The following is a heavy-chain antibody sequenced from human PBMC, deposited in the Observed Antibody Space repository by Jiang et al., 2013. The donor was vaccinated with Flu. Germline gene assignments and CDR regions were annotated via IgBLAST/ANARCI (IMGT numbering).Heavy chain of an antibody. D-gene: IGHD5-12*01. J-gene: IGHJ4*02. CDR3: ARDLGGYSGYDYNFGY. CDR1: GGSISSYY. Sequence: LLKPSETLSLTCTVSGGSISSYYWSWIRQPPGKGLEWIGYIYYSGSTNYNPSLKSRVTISVDTSKNQFSLKLSSVTAADTAVYYCARDLGGYSGYDYNFGYWGQGTLVTVSS. CDR2: IYYSGST. V-gene: IGHV4-59*01.